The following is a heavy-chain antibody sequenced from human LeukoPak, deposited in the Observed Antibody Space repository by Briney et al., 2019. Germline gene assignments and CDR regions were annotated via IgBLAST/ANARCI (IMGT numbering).Heavy chain of an antibody. D-gene: IGHD3-10*01. Sequence: ASVKVSCKASVYTFTTYEIIWVRQAPGQGLEWMGWINTRNGNANYAHQLQGRVTMTADTSTSTSYMELASLRFDDTAIYDCARNHLGLGLWGQGTLVTVSS. J-gene: IGHJ4*02. CDR1: VYTFTTYE. CDR2: INTRNGNA. V-gene: IGHV1-18*01. CDR3: ARNHLGLGL.